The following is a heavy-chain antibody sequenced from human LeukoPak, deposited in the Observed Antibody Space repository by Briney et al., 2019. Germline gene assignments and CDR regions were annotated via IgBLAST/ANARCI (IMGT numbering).Heavy chain of an antibody. CDR3: ASSYDFWSGNDY. CDR2: IYYSGST. CDR1: GGSISSSSYY. D-gene: IGHD3-3*01. Sequence: SETLSLTCTVSGGSISSSSYYWGWIRQPPGKGLEWIGSIYYSGSTYYNPSLKSRVTISVDTSKNQFSLKLSSVTAADTAVYYCASSYDFWSGNDYWGQGTLVTVSS. J-gene: IGHJ4*02. V-gene: IGHV4-39*07.